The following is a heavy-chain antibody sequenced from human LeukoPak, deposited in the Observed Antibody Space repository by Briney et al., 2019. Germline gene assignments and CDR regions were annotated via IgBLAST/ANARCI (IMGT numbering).Heavy chain of an antibody. D-gene: IGHD1-26*01. J-gene: IGHJ3*02. CDR3: ARGLGGGALDAFDI. CDR2: MNPNSGNT. Sequence: ASVKVSCKASGYTFTSYDINWVRQAPGQGLEWMGWMNPNSGNTGYAQKFQGRVTITRNTSISTAYMELSSLRSEDTAVYYCARGLGGGALDAFDIWGQGTMVTVSS. V-gene: IGHV1-8*03. CDR1: GYTFTSYD.